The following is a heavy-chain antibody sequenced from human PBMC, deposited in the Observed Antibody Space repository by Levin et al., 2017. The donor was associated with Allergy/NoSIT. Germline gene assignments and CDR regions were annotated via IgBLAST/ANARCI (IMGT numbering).Heavy chain of an antibody. Sequence: GGSLRLSCAASGFSFGDYAMTWVRQAPGKGLEWVSVITGGGSDTYYGDSVKGRFTVSRDNSKNTLYLELNSLRAEDTAVYYCAKKQGGTSGFSFDVWGQGTMVTVSS. CDR3: AKKQGGTSGFSFDV. J-gene: IGHJ3*01. CDR1: GFSFGDYA. V-gene: IGHV3-23*01. D-gene: IGHD3-22*01. CDR2: ITGGGSDT.